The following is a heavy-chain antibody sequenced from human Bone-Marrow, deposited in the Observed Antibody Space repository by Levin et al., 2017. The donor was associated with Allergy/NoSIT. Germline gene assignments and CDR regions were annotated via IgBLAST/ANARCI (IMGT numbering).Heavy chain of an antibody. CDR1: GFTFDDYA. CDR2: ISWNSGSI. D-gene: IGHD5-12*01. CDR3: LSGGYGLDFDY. J-gene: IGHJ4*02. Sequence: GGSLRLSCAASGFTFDDYAMHWVRQAPGKGLEWVSGISWNSGSIGYADSVKGRFTISRDNAKNSLYLQMNSLRAEDTALYYCLSGGYGLDFDYWGQGTLVTVSS. V-gene: IGHV3-9*01.